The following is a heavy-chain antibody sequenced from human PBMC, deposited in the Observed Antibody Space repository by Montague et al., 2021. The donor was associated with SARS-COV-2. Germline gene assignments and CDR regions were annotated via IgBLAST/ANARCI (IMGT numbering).Heavy chain of an antibody. D-gene: IGHD6-19*01. CDR2: ISSSSSYI. CDR3: ARGPYSSDQLFHYYYGMDV. J-gene: IGHJ6*02. Sequence: SLRLSCAASGFTFSSYSMNWVRQAPGKGLEWVPSISSSSSYIYYADSVKGRFTISRDNAKNSLYLQMNSLRAEDTAVYYCARGPYSSDQLFHYYYGMDVWGQGTTVTVSS. CDR1: GFTFSSYS. V-gene: IGHV3-21*01.